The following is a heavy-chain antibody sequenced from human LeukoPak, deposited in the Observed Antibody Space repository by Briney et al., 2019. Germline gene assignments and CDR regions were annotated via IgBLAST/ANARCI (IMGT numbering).Heavy chain of an antibody. Sequence: GGSLRLSCAASGFTFSSYGMHWVRQAPGKGLEWVAVIWYDGSNKYYADSVKGRFTISRDNSKNTLYLQMNSLRAEDTAVYYCASPYCSGGSCYSGAFDYWGQGTLVTVSS. CDR1: GFTFSSYG. CDR3: ASPYCSGGSCYSGAFDY. CDR2: IWYDGSNK. V-gene: IGHV3-30*19. D-gene: IGHD2-15*01. J-gene: IGHJ4*02.